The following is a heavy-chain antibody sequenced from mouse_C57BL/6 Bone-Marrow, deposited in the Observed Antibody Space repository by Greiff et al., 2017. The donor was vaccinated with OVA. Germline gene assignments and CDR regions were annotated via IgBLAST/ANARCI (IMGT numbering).Heavy chain of an antibody. J-gene: IGHJ2*01. CDR2: INPNNGGT. D-gene: IGHD1-1*01. Sequence: EVQLQQSGPELVKPGASVKMSCKASGYTFTDYNMHWVKQSHGKSLEWIGYINPNNGGTSYNQKFKGKATLTVNKSSSTAYMELRSLTSEDSAVYYCARLLRWEYDFDYWGQGTTLTVSS. CDR3: ARLLRWEYDFDY. CDR1: GYTFTDYN. V-gene: IGHV1-22*01.